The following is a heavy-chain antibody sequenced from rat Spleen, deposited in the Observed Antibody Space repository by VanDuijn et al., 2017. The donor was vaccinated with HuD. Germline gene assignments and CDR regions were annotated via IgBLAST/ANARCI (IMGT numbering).Heavy chain of an antibody. J-gene: IGHJ4*01. V-gene: IGHV5-29*01. CDR2: ISYEGSST. Sequence: EVQLVESGGGLVQPGRSLKLSCAASGFTFSNYGMAWVCQAPTKGLEWVASISYEGSSTYYGDSVKGRFTISRDNAKSTLYLQMNSLRSEDTASYYCARLRTVAYVMDAWGQGASVTVSS. D-gene: IGHD1-1*01. CDR3: ARLRTVAYVMDA. CDR1: GFTFSNYG.